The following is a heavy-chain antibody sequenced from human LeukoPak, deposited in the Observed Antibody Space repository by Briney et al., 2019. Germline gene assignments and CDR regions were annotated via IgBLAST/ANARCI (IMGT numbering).Heavy chain of an antibody. Sequence: GESLKISCKGSGYSFTSYWIGWVRQMPGKGLEWMGIIYPGDSDTRYSPSFQGQVTISADKSISTAYLQWSSLKASDTAMYYCARTYIAARPGAYYYMDVWGKGTPVTVSS. V-gene: IGHV5-51*03. CDR2: IYPGDSDT. CDR1: GYSFTSYW. CDR3: ARTYIAARPGAYYYMDV. D-gene: IGHD6-6*01. J-gene: IGHJ6*03.